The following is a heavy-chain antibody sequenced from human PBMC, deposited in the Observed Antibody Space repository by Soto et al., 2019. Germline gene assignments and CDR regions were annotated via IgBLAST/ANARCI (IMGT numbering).Heavy chain of an antibody. D-gene: IGHD2-15*01. CDR3: ARDRHCSGGSCLFVYYMDV. CDR2: ISSSSSTI. V-gene: IGHV3-48*01. J-gene: IGHJ6*03. Sequence: GVSLRLSCAASGFTFGSYSMNWVRQAPGKRLEWVSYISSSSSTIYYADSVKGRFTISRDNAKNSLYLQMNSLRAEDTAVYYCARDRHCSGGSCLFVYYMDVWGKGTTVTVSS. CDR1: GFTFGSYS.